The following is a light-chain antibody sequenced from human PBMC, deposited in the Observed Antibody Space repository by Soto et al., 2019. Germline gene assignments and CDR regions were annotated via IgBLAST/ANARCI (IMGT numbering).Light chain of an antibody. V-gene: IGKV3-20*01. CDR2: GAS. CDR1: QSVSSSY. J-gene: IGKJ5*01. Sequence: EIVFTHSPGTLSLSPCERSTLSFSASQSVSSSYLAWYQQKPGQAPRLLIYGASSRATGIPDRFSGSGSGTDFTLLISRREPEDFAVYYCQQYGSTPSITFGQGTRLEIK. CDR3: QQYGSTPSIT.